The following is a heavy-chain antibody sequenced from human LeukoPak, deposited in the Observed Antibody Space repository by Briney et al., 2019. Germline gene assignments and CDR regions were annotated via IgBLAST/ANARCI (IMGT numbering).Heavy chain of an antibody. CDR2: VNQDESQR. CDR1: GFTVSSNW. Sequence: GGSPRLSCAASGFTVSSNWMSWVRQAPGKGLGWVANVNQDESQRYYVDSVKGRFTISKDNAKNSLNLQMNSLRAEDTGVYYCARANYDIRGQGTLVTVSS. V-gene: IGHV3-7*01. CDR3: ARANYDI. D-gene: IGHD3-9*01. J-gene: IGHJ4*02.